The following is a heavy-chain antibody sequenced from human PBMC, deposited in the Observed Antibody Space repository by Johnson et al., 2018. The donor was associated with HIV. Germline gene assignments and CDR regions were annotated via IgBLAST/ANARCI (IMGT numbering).Heavy chain of an antibody. CDR3: VRRFYDSSACDI. CDR1: GFTFSSFA. D-gene: IGHD3-22*01. J-gene: IGHJ3*02. CDR2: ISYDGSNK. Sequence: QVHLVESGGGVVQPGTSLRLSCAASGFTFSSFAMHWVRQAPGKGLEWMAFISYDGSNKYFTDSVRGRFTISRDNSKNTLFLQMNSLRAEDTAVYYCVRRFYDSSACDICGQGTLVTVSS. V-gene: IGHV3-30-3*01.